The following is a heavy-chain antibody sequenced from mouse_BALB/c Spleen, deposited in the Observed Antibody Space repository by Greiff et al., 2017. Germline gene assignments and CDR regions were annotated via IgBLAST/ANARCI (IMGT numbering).Heavy chain of an antibody. Sequence: QVQLQQPGAELVKPGASVKLSCKASGYTFTSYWMHWVKQRPGQGLEWIGEIDPSDSYTNYNQKFKGKATLTVDKSSSTAYMQLSSLTSEDSAVYYCARRDADWDIDYWGQGTTLTVSS. V-gene: IGHV1-69*02. CDR1: GYTFTSYW. D-gene: IGHD4-1*01. CDR3: ARRDADWDIDY. J-gene: IGHJ2*01. CDR2: IDPSDSYT.